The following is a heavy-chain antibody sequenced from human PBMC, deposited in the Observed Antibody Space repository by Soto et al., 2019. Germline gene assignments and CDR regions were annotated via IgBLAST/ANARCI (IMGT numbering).Heavy chain of an antibody. V-gene: IGHV3-23*01. J-gene: IGHJ4*02. CDR3: AKFMEGGRLRFLEWLLSGYFDY. Sequence: PGGSLSLSCAASGFPFSSYAMSGVRQAPGKGRRWVPAISVSGGSTYYADSVKGRFTISRDNSKNTLYLQMNSLRAEDTAVYYCAKFMEGGRLRFLEWLLSGYFDYWGQGTLVTVSS. CDR1: GFPFSSYA. D-gene: IGHD3-3*01. CDR2: ISVSGGST.